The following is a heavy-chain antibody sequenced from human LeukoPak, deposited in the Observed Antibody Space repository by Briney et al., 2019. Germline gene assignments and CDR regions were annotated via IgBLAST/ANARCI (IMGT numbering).Heavy chain of an antibody. CDR1: GFTFSSFE. D-gene: IGHD1/OR15-1a*01. Sequence: GGSLRLSCAASGFTFSSFEMNWVRQAPGKGLEWVSYISSSGGTTYYADSVKGRFTISRDNAKNSLFLQMNSLRAEDTAVYYCASRRYNWNNLFDFWGQGTLVTVSS. J-gene: IGHJ4*02. V-gene: IGHV3-48*03. CDR2: ISSSGGTT. CDR3: ASRRYNWNNLFDF.